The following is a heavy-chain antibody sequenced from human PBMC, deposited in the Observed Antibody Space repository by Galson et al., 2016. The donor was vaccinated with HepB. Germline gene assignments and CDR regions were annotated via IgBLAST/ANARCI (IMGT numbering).Heavy chain of an antibody. Sequence: SVKVSCKASGYTFARNGLNWVRQAPGQGLEWMGWISGYNGDTSYAQKFQDRVTLTTDTSTSTVYMELRSLRFDDTAVDYCARGAGSFYDSPFDSWGQGTLVTVSS. D-gene: IGHD5/OR15-5a*01. CDR3: ARGAGSFYDSPFDS. CDR2: ISGYNGDT. J-gene: IGHJ4*02. CDR1: GYTFARNG. V-gene: IGHV1-18*01.